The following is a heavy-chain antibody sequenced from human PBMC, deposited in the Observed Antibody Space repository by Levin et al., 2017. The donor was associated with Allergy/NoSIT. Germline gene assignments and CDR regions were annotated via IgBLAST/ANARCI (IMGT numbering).Heavy chain of an antibody. CDR2: ISSSGGDT. Sequence: LSLTCAASGFTFSSYAMSWVRQAPGKGLEWVSTISSSGGDTSYADSVKGRSTISRDNSKNTVYLQMNSLRAEDTAVYYCAKTRYCSGGSCYGGFDYWGQGTLVTVSS. V-gene: IGHV3-23*01. J-gene: IGHJ4*02. D-gene: IGHD2-15*01. CDR3: AKTRYCSGGSCYGGFDY. CDR1: GFTFSSYA.